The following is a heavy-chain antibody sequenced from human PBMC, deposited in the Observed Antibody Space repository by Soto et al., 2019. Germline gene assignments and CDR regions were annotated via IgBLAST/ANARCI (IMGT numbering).Heavy chain of an antibody. CDR2: IIPILGIA. Sequence: SVKVSCKAAGGSFSGYTSSWVRQAPGQGLEWMGRIIPILGIANYAQKFQGRVTITADKSTSTAYMELSSLRSEDTAVYYCARDPPSSLGGGPPPFDYWGQGTLVTVSS. CDR3: ARDPPSSLGGGPPPFDY. D-gene: IGHD1-26*01. CDR1: GGSFSGYT. J-gene: IGHJ4*02. V-gene: IGHV1-69*04.